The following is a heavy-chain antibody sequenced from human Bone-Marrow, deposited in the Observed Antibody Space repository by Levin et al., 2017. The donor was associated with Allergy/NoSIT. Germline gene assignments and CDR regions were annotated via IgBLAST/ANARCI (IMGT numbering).Heavy chain of an antibody. CDR3: GKDVSHYDTSGYIDY. Sequence: LSLPCAASGFNFGDPAMHWVRQGPGKGLQWVSGISWNGAIIGYVDSLKGRFTISRDNAKNSLYLEIYSLRPEDTAFYYCGKDVSHYDTSGYIDYWGQGTLVTVSS. CDR1: GFNFGDPA. J-gene: IGHJ4*02. V-gene: IGHV3-9*01. CDR2: ISWNGAII. D-gene: IGHD3-22*01.